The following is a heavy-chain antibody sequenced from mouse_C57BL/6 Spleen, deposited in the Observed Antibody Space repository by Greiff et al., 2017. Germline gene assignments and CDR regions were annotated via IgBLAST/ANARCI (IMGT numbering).Heavy chain of an antibody. CDR3: ARHEGGYFTWFAY. J-gene: IGHJ3*01. D-gene: IGHD2-3*01. CDR1: GFTFSSYG. CDR2: ISSGGSYT. Sequence: EVHLVESGGDLVKPGGSLKLSCAASGFTFSSYGMSWVRQTPDKRLEWVATISSGGSYTYYPDSVKGRFTISRDNAKNTLYLQMSSLKSEDTAMYYCARHEGGYFTWFAYWGQGTLVTVSA. V-gene: IGHV5-6*01.